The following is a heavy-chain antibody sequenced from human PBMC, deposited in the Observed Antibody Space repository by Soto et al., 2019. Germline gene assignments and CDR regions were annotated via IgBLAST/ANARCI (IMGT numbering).Heavy chain of an antibody. CDR3: AGADGDFISYNWFDP. V-gene: IGHV4-34*01. CDR2: INHSGST. J-gene: IGHJ5*02. CDR1: GGSFSGYY. D-gene: IGHD4-17*01. Sequence: QVQLQQWGAGLLKPSETLSLTCAVYGGSFSGYYWSWIRQPPGKGLEWIGEINHSGSTNYNPSLKSRVTISVDTSKNQFSLKLSSVTAADTAVYYCAGADGDFISYNWFDPWGQGTLVTVSS.